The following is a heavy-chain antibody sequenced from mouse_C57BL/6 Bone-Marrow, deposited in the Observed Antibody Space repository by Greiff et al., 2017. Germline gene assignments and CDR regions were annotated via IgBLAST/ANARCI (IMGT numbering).Heavy chain of an antibody. CDR3: AREEAYYSNLDFDY. J-gene: IGHJ2*01. V-gene: IGHV1-81*01. Sequence: VQLQQSGAELARPGASVKLSCKASGYTFTSYGISWVKQRTGQGLEWIGEIYPRSGNTYYNEKFKGKATLTADKSSSTAYMELRSLTSEDSAVYFCAREEAYYSNLDFDYWGQGTTLTVSS. CDR2: IYPRSGNT. CDR1: GYTFTSYG. D-gene: IGHD2-5*01.